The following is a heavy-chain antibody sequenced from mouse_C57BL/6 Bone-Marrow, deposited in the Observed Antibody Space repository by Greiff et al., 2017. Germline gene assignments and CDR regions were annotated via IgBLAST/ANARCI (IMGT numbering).Heavy chain of an antibody. J-gene: IGHJ3*01. D-gene: IGHD2-3*01. CDR1: GFNIKDDY. CDR2: IRPENGDT. CDR3: TRYDGYPWFAY. Sequence: EVQLQQSGAELVRPGASVKLSCTASGFNIKDDYMHWVKQRPEQGLEWIGWIRPENGDTEYASKLQGKATITADTSSNTAYLQLSILTSEDTAVYYCTRYDGYPWFAYWGQGTLVTVSA. V-gene: IGHV14-4*01.